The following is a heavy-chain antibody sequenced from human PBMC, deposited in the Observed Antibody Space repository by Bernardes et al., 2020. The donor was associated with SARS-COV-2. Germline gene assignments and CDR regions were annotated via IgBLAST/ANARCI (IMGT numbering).Heavy chain of an antibody. CDR1: GGSISSYY. V-gene: IGHV4-4*07. Sequence: SETLSLTCTVSGGSISSYYWSWIRQPAGKGLEWIGRIYTSGSTNYNPSLKSRVTMSVDTSKNQFSLKRSSVTAADTAVYYCARDGGYSYNYYYYYCMDVWGKGTTVTVSS. J-gene: IGHJ6*04. CDR3: ARDGGYSYNYYYYYCMDV. CDR2: IYTSGST. D-gene: IGHD5-18*01.